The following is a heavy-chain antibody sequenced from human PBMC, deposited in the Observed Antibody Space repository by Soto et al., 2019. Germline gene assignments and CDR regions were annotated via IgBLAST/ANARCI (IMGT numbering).Heavy chain of an antibody. CDR2: ISSSSSYT. Sequence: QVQLVESGGGLVKPGGSLRLSCAASGFTFSDYYMSWIRQAPGKGLEWVSYISSSSSYTNYADSVKGRFTISRDNAKNSLYLQMNSLRAEDTAVYYCARGGSSWPDYYYYGMDVGGQGTTVTVSS. J-gene: IGHJ6*02. CDR3: ARGGSSWPDYYYYGMDV. CDR1: GFTFSDYY. V-gene: IGHV3-11*05. D-gene: IGHD6-13*01.